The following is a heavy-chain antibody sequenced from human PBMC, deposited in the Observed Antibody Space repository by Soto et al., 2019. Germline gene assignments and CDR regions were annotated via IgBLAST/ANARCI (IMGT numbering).Heavy chain of an antibody. Sequence: GGSLRLSCAASGFTFDYYAMHWVRQSPGKGLEWVSGISWNSGSIGYADSVKGRFTISRDNAKNSLYLQMNSLRAEDTALYYCAKDSESSGWYGYFQHWGQGTLVTVSS. CDR1: GFTFDYYA. J-gene: IGHJ1*01. CDR2: ISWNSGSI. D-gene: IGHD6-19*01. CDR3: AKDSESSGWYGYFQH. V-gene: IGHV3-9*01.